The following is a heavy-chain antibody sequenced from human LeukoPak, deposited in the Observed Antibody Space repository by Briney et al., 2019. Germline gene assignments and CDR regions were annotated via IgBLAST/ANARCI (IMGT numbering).Heavy chain of an antibody. CDR1: GGSISSYY. V-gene: IGHV4-59*01. CDR3: AREERYYYDSSGYFLNWFDP. CDR2: IYYSRST. D-gene: IGHD3-22*01. Sequence: PSETLSLTCTVSGGSISSYYWSWIRQPPGKGLEWIGYIYYSRSTNYNPSLKSRVTISVDTSKNQFSLKLSSVTAADTAVYYCAREERYYYDSSGYFLNWFDPWGQGTLVTVSS. J-gene: IGHJ5*02.